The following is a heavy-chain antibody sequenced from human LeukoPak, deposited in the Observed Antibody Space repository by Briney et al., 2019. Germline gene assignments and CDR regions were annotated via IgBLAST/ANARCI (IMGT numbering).Heavy chain of an antibody. CDR1: GYTFTSYD. J-gene: IGHJ4*02. V-gene: IGHV1-8*01. Sequence: ASGKVSCKASGYTFTSYDINWVRQTTGQGLEWMGWMNPNSGNTGYAQKFQGRVTMTRNTSISTAYMELGSLRSEDTAVYYCARAGRIYGSGSYMTYWGQGTLVTVSS. D-gene: IGHD3-10*01. CDR3: ARAGRIYGSGSYMTY. CDR2: MNPNSGNT.